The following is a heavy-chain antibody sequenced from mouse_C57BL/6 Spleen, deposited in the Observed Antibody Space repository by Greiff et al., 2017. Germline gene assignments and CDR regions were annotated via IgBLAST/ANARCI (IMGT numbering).Heavy chain of an antibody. J-gene: IGHJ2*01. Sequence: QVQLQQPGAELVRPGSSVKLSCKASGYTFTSYWMAWVKQRPGQGLEWIGNIYPSDSETHYNQKFKDKATLTVDKSSSTAYMQLSSLTSEDSAVYYCARSGDYGSSFDYWGQGTTLTVSS. CDR3: ARSGDYGSSFDY. CDR2: IYPSDSET. V-gene: IGHV1-61*01. CDR1: GYTFTSYW. D-gene: IGHD1-1*01.